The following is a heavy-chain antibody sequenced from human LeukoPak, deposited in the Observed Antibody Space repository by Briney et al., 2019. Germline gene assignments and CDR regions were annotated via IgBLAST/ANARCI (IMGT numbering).Heavy chain of an antibody. CDR3: AKDFNWVPTRFDP. Sequence: GGSLRLSCAASGFTFSNYAMSWVRQAPGKGLEWVSSISDDGGGTYYADSVKGRSTNSRDNSKNTLYLQMNSMRAEDTAVYYCAKDFNWVPTRFDPWGQGTLVTVSS. V-gene: IGHV3-23*01. D-gene: IGHD5-24*01. CDR2: ISDDGGGT. J-gene: IGHJ5*02. CDR1: GFTFSNYA.